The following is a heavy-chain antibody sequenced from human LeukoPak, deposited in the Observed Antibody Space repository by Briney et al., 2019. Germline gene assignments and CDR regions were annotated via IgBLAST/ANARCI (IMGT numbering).Heavy chain of an antibody. Sequence: PSETLSLTCTVPGGSISSSSYYWGWIRQPPGKGLEWIGSIYYSGSTYYNPSLKSRVTISADTSKNQFSLKLSSVTAADTAVYYCARQGWFGELLSPLDYWGQGTLVTVSS. CDR3: ARQGWFGELLSPLDY. CDR2: IYYSGST. J-gene: IGHJ4*02. D-gene: IGHD3-10*01. CDR1: GGSISSSSYY. V-gene: IGHV4-39*01.